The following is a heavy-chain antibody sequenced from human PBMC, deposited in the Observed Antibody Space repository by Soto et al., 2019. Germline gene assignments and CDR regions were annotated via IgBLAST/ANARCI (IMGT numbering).Heavy chain of an antibody. CDR3: ARGWGIVVVIDYGMDV. D-gene: IGHD3-22*01. CDR2: ISYDGSNK. CDR1: GFTFSSYA. V-gene: IGHV3-30-3*01. J-gene: IGHJ6*02. Sequence: HPGGSLRLSCAASGFTFSSYAMHWVRQAPGKGLEWVAVISYDGSNKYYADSVKGRFTISRDNSKNTLYLQMNSLRAEDTAVYYCARGWGIVVVIDYGMDVWGQGTTVTVSS.